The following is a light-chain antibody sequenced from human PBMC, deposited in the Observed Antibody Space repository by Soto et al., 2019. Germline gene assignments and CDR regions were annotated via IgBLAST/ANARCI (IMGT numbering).Light chain of an antibody. V-gene: IGKV3-20*01. CDR1: QSVSSK. CDR2: GAS. J-gene: IGKJ5*01. CDR3: KNYGRSQIT. Sequence: EIVMTQSPATLAVPSGEIANLSGSASQSVSSKLAWYQQKPGQAPRLLISGASSRATGITDRFSGSGSATDFTLTISRMEPEDFALYYCKNYGRSQITFGQGKQLEIK.